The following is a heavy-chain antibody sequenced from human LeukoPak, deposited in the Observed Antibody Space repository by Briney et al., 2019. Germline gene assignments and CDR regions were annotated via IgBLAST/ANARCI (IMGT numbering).Heavy chain of an antibody. J-gene: IGHJ4*02. D-gene: IGHD3-22*01. Sequence: GGSLRLSYAASGISFSGYAMSWVRQAPGKGLEWVSVLYSGGSTYYADSVKGRFTISRHNSKNTLYLQMDSLRAEDTAVYYCARETSPLYDSSGYYYGLFDYWGQGTLVTVSS. CDR2: LYSGGST. V-gene: IGHV3-53*04. CDR1: GISFSGYA. CDR3: ARETSPLYDSSGYYYGLFDY.